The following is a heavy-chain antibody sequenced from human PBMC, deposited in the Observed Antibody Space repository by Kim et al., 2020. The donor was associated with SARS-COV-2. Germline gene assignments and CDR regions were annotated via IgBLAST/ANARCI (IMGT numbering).Heavy chain of an antibody. CDR2: ISSSSSYI. Sequence: GGSLRLSCAASGFTFSSYGMNWVRQAPGKGLEWVSFISSSSSYIYHADSVKGRFTISRDNAKNSLYLQMNSLRAEDTAVYYCARGITADLWGQGTLVTVSS. V-gene: IGHV3-21*01. J-gene: IGHJ4*02. CDR1: GFTFSSYG. D-gene: IGHD5-18*01. CDR3: ARGITADL.